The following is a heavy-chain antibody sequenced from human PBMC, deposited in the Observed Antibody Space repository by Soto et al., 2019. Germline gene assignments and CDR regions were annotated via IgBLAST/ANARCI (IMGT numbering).Heavy chain of an antibody. Sequence: PGGSLRLSCSASGFTFGSYDMHWVRQATGKGLEWVSAIGTAGDTYYPGSVKGRFTISRENAKNSLYLQMNSLRAEDTAVYYCARLQVAGMDVWGQGTTVTVSS. V-gene: IGHV3-13*01. CDR2: IGTAGDT. CDR3: ARLQVAGMDV. J-gene: IGHJ6*02. CDR1: GFTFGSYD.